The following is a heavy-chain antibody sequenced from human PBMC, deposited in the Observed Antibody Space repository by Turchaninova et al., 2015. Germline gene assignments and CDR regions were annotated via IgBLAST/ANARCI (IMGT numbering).Heavy chain of an antibody. Sequence: QVLLVQPASELEKPGASVRLSCKTSGYTFADYPINWVRQAPGQGLEWMGWFNTIPGNPTYAQGFRGPSDFVFDSLASTEYLQISGLKEENTAGYYCARLYGSGQSIRFDSWGQGTLVTVSS. J-gene: IGHJ4*02. D-gene: IGHD3-10*01. V-gene: IGHV7-4-1*02. CDR1: GYTFADYP. CDR3: ARLYGSGQSIRFDS. CDR2: FNTIPGNP.